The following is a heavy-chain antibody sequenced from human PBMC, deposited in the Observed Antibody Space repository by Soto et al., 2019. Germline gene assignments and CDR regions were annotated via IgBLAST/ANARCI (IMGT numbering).Heavy chain of an antibody. J-gene: IGHJ4*02. V-gene: IGHV4-61*01. CDR2: IYYTGST. CDR1: GGSVNSDSHN. D-gene: IGHD2-2*01. CDR3: AREYANSPEAFDF. Sequence: SETLSRTCTVSGGSVNSDSHNWSWIRQPPGKGLEWIGYIYYTGSTNYNPSLKSRVTISLDTSRNQFSLKLSSVTAADTAVFYCAREYANSPEAFDFWGQGALVTVSS.